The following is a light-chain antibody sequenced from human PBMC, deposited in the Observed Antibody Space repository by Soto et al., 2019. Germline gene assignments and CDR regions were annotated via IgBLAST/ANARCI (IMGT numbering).Light chain of an antibody. CDR2: GAS. CDR3: QQYNNWPPRWT. J-gene: IGKJ1*01. CDR1: ESVSSSY. Sequence: VLAPSGGAVSLSLDDYATLSFMARESVSSSYLAWYQQKPGQAPRLLIYGASTRATGIPARFSGSGSGTEFTLTISSLQSEDFAVYYCQQYNNWPPRWTCGQGTKVDIK. V-gene: IGKV3-15*01.